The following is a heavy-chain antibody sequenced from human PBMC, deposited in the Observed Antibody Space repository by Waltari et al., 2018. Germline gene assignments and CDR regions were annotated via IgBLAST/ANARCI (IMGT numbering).Heavy chain of an antibody. D-gene: IGHD1-26*01. Sequence: QMQLVQSGAEVKKTGSSVKVSCKASGYTFTYRYLHWVRQAPGQALEWMGWITPFNGNTNYAQKFQDRVTSTRDRSMSTAYMELSSLRSEDTAMYYCARSGSYRSLDYWGQGTLVTVSS. J-gene: IGHJ4*02. V-gene: IGHV1-45*02. CDR1: GYTFTYRY. CDR3: ARSGSYRSLDY. CDR2: ITPFNGNT.